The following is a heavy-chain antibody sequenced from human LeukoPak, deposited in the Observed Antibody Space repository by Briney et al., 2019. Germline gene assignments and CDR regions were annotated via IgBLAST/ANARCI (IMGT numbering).Heavy chain of an antibody. J-gene: IGHJ3*02. Sequence: PGGSLRLSCAASGFTVSSNYMSWVRQAPGKGLEWVSVIYRGDSTYYADSVKGRFTISRDNSKNTLYLQMNSLRAEDTAVYYCARAAQPSLDAFDIWGQGTMVTVSS. CDR1: GFTVSSNY. CDR2: IYRGDST. V-gene: IGHV3-53*01. CDR3: ARAAQPSLDAFDI. D-gene: IGHD6-13*01.